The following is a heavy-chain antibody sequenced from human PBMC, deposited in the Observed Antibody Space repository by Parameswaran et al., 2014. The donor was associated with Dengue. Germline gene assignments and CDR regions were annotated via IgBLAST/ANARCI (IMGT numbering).Heavy chain of an antibody. CDR3: ARAPVETAMALDY. V-gene: IGHV4-4*02. CDR2: IYYSGST. J-gene: IGHJ4*02. Sequence: RWIRQPPGKGLEWIGEIYYSGSTNYSPSLKSRVTISLDKSKNQFSLKLNSVTAADTAVYYCARAPVETAMALDYWGQGTLVTVSS. D-gene: IGHD5-18*01.